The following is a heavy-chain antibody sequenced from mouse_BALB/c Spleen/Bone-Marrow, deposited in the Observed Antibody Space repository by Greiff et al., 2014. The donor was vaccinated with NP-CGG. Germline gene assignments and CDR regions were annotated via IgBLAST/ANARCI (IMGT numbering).Heavy chain of an antibody. Sequence: EVNLVESGPELVKPGASVKMSCKASGYTFTSYVMHWVKQKPGQGLEWIGYINPYNDGTKYDEKFKGKATLTSDKSSSTAYMELSSLTSEDSAVYYCARYGGYWGQGTTLTVSS. CDR2: INPYNDGT. D-gene: IGHD1-1*02. CDR3: ARYGGY. CDR1: GYTFTSYV. J-gene: IGHJ2*01. V-gene: IGHV1-14*01.